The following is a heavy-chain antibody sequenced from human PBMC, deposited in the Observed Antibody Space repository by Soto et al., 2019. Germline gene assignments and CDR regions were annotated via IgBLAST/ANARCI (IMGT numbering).Heavy chain of an antibody. D-gene: IGHD3-9*01. CDR3: ARQNFDWLLGFPIYYYYGMDV. CDR1: GGSISSGYYY. Sequence: PSETLSLTCTVSGGSISSGYYYWSWIRQPPGKGLEWIGSIYYSGSTYYNPSLKSRVTISVDTSKNQFSLKLSSVTAADTAVYYCARQNFDWLLGFPIYYYYGMDVWGQGTTVTVSS. CDR2: IYYSGST. J-gene: IGHJ6*02. V-gene: IGHV4-39*01.